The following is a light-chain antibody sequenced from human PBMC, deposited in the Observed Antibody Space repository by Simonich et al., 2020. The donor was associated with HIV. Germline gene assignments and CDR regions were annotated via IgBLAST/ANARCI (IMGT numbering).Light chain of an antibody. V-gene: IGKV4-1*01. CDR3: QQYYSTPLT. Sequence: DIVMTQSPDSLAVSLGERATINCKSSQSVLYSSSNKNDLAWYQQKPGQPPKLLIYWAATRESGVPDRFSGSGSGTDFTLTISSLQAEDVAVYYCQQYYSTPLTFGGGTKVEIE. CDR2: WAA. CDR1: QSVLYSSSNKND. J-gene: IGKJ4*01.